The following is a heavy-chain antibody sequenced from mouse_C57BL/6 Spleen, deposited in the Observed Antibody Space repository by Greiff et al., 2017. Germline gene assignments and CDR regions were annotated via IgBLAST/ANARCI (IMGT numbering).Heavy chain of an antibody. CDR2: ISYDGSN. J-gene: IGHJ1*03. CDR3: AGSVTWYFDV. CDR1: GYSITSGYY. D-gene: IGHD2-13*01. Sequence: VQLKESGPGLVKPSQSLSLTCSVTGYSITSGYYWNWIRQFPGNKLEWMGYISYDGSNNYNPSLKNRISITRDTSKNQFFLKLNSVTTEDTATYYCAGSVTWYFDVWGTGTTVTVSS. V-gene: IGHV3-6*01.